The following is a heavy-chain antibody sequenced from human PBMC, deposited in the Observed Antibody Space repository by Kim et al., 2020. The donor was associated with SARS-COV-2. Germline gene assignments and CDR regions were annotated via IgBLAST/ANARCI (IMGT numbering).Heavy chain of an antibody. CDR1: GGSFSGYY. D-gene: IGHD4-17*01. CDR3: ARSTTVTTFYYYYYGMDV. CDR2: INHSGST. V-gene: IGHV4-34*01. J-gene: IGHJ6*02. Sequence: SETLSLTCAVYGGSFSGYYWSWIRQPPGKGLEWIGEINHSGSTNYNPSLKSRVTMSVDTSKNQFSLKLSSVTAADTAVYYCARSTTVTTFYYYYYGMDVWGQGTTVTVSS.